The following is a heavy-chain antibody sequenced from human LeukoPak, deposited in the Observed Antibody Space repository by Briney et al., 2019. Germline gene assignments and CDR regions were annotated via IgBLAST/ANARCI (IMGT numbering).Heavy chain of an antibody. Sequence: PSETLSLTCTVSGGSINPYYWSWIRLPAGKGLEWIGYFYDSGDFNYNPSLKSRVTIWMDMSDNQFSLTMSSVTAADTAMYYCARLLRPGGRKGDAFDIWGQGTLVTVSS. CDR3: ARLLRPGGRKGDAFDI. CDR2: FYDSGDF. CDR1: GGSINPYY. J-gene: IGHJ3*02. D-gene: IGHD1-26*01. V-gene: IGHV4-59*08.